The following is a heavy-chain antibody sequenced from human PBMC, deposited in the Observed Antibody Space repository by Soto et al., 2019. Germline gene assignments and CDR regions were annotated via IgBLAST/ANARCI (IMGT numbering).Heavy chain of an antibody. CDR2: IYYSVST. D-gene: IGHD2-2*01. V-gene: IGHV4-31*03. CDR1: GGSISSGGYY. J-gene: IGHJ5*02. Sequence: TLSLTCTVSGGSISSGGYYWSWIRQHPGKGLEWIGYIYYSVSTYYNPSLKSRVTISVDTSKNQFSLKLSSVTAADTAVYYCARDRSFVVPAAMGVDPWGQGTLVTGSS. CDR3: ARDRSFVVPAAMGVDP.